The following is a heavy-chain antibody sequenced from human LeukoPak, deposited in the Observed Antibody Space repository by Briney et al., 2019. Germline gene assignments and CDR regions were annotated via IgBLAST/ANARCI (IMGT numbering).Heavy chain of an antibody. V-gene: IGHV3-21*01. CDR1: GFTFKNYA. D-gene: IGHD1-26*01. J-gene: IGHJ4*02. Sequence: GGSLRLSCAASGFTFKNYAMSWVRQAPGKGLEWVSSISSSSSYIYYADSVKGRFTISRDNAKNSLYLQMNSLRAEDTAVYYCARGSRIVGATTPLDYWGQGTLVTVSS. CDR2: ISSSSSYI. CDR3: ARGSRIVGATTPLDY.